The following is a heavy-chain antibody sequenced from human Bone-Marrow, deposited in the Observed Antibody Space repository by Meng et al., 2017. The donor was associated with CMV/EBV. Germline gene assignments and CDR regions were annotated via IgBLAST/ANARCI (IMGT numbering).Heavy chain of an antibody. D-gene: IGHD3-3*01. CDR3: ARDEGDITIFGVVIISSGMDV. V-gene: IGHV3-48*04. J-gene: IGHJ6*02. CDR1: GFTFSSYW. Sequence: GGSLRLSCAASGFTFSSYWMSWVRQAPGKGLEWVSYISSSGSTIYYADSVKGRFTISRDNAKNSLYLQMNSLRAEDTAVYYCARDEGDITIFGVVIISSGMDVWGQGTTVTVSS. CDR2: ISSSGSTI.